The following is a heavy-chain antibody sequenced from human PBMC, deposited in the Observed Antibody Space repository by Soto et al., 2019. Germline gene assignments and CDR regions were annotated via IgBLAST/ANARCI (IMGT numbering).Heavy chain of an antibody. D-gene: IGHD2-15*01. Sequence: PGGSLRLSCAASGFTFSSYAMSWVRQAPGKGLEWVSAISGSGGSTYYADSVKGRFTISRDNSKNTLYLQMNSLRAEDTAVYYCAKDPFIVVVVAAPGSAFAIWGQGTMVTVSS. J-gene: IGHJ3*02. CDR3: AKDPFIVVVVAAPGSAFAI. CDR1: GFTFSSYA. V-gene: IGHV3-23*01. CDR2: ISGSGGST.